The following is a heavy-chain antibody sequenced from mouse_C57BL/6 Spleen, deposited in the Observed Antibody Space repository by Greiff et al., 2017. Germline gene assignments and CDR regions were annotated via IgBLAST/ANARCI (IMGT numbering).Heavy chain of an antibody. V-gene: IGHV2-2*01. J-gene: IGHJ4*01. CDR2: IWSGGST. CDR1: GFSLTSYG. Sequence: QVQLKQSGPGLVQPSQSLSITCTVSGFSLTSYGVHWVRQSPGKGLEWLGVIWSGGSTDYNAAFISRLSISKDNSKSQVFFKMNSLQADDTARYYCARIYGSSLGYAMDYWGQGTSVTVSS. D-gene: IGHD1-1*01. CDR3: ARIYGSSLGYAMDY.